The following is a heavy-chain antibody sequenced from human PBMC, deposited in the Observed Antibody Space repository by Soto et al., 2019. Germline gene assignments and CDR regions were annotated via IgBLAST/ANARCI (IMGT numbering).Heavy chain of an antibody. CDR3: ARHGASILNGMDV. CDR2: ISGYNGNI. Sequence: QVQLVQSGAEVKKPGASVKVSCKASGYTFNRYGLSWVRQAPGQGLEWMGWISGYNGNIKNAQKFQDRVTMTTDTSTSTAYMELRSLRSDDTAVYYCARHGASILNGMDVWGQGTTVTVSS. V-gene: IGHV1-18*01. CDR1: GYTFNRYG. D-gene: IGHD4-17*01. J-gene: IGHJ6*02.